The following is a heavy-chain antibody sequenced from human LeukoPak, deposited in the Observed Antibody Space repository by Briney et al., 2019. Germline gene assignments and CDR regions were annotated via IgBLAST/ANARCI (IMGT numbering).Heavy chain of an antibody. CDR2: ISYRGST. CDR1: GGSINNYY. J-gene: IGHJ3*02. V-gene: IGHV4-59*01. Sequence: SDTLSLTCTVSGGSINNYYWNWIRRPQGKEREWIGYISYRGSTNYSPSLQSRVTISVDTSKNQFSLKLASVTAADTAVYYCARDSSGYADAFDMWGQGTMVTVSS. CDR3: ARDSSGYADAFDM. D-gene: IGHD3-22*01.